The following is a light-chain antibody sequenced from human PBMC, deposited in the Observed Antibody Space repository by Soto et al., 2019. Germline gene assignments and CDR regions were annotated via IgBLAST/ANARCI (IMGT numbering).Light chain of an antibody. J-gene: IGKJ3*01. Sequence: DIVMTQSPLSLPVTPGEPASISCRSSQSLLHSNGYNYLDWYLQKPGQSPQLLIYLGSNRASGVPDRFSGNGSGTDFTLKISRMEAEDVGVYYCMQALHTPRTFTFGPGTKVDIK. V-gene: IGKV2-28*01. CDR1: QSLLHSNGYNY. CDR3: MQALHTPRTFT. CDR2: LGS.